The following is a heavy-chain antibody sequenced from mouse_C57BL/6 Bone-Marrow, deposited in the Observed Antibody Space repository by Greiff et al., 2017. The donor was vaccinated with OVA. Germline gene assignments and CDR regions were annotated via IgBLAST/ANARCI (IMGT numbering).Heavy chain of an antibody. D-gene: IGHD1-1*01. CDR2: IYPGSGST. J-gene: IGHJ1*03. CDR3: ANPLITTVTYFDV. CDR1: GYTFTSYW. Sequence: VQLQQPGAELVKPGASVKMSCKASGYTFTSYWITWVKQRPGQGLEWIGDIYPGSGSTNYNEKFKSKATLTVDTSSSTAYMQLSSLTSEDSAVYYWANPLITTVTYFDVWGTGTTVTVSS. V-gene: IGHV1-55*01.